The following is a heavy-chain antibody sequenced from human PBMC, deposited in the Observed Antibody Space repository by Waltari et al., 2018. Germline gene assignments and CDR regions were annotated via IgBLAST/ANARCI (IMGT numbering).Heavy chain of an antibody. J-gene: IGHJ3*02. Sequence: QVQLQESGPGLVKPSETLSLTCTVSGYSISSGYYWGWIRQPHGKGLEWIGSIYHSGSTYYNPSLKSRVTISVDTSKNQFSLKLSSVTAADTAVYYCARDRSPSMVRGVIIHAFDIWGQGTMVTVSS. CDR2: IYHSGST. CDR3: ARDRSPSMVRGVIIHAFDI. D-gene: IGHD3-10*01. CDR1: GYSISSGYY. V-gene: IGHV4-38-2*02.